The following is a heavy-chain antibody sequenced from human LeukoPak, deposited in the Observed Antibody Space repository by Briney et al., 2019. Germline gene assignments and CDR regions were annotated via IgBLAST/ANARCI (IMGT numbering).Heavy chain of an antibody. V-gene: IGHV1-46*01. CDR1: GYTFTSYY. J-gene: IGHJ4*02. D-gene: IGHD1-14*01. Sequence: GASVKVSCKASGYTFTSYYMHWVRQAPGQGLEWMGIINPSGGSTSYAQKLQGRVTMTTDTSTSTAYMELRSLRSDDTAVYYCAREIAYNDYWGQGTLVTVSS. CDR2: INPSGGST. CDR3: AREIAYNDY.